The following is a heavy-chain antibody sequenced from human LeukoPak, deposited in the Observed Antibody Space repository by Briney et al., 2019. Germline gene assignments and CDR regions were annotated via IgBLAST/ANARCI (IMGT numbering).Heavy chain of an antibody. D-gene: IGHD6-13*01. V-gene: IGHV3-21*04. CDR1: GFTFSSQS. CDR2: IGTSSSYI. J-gene: IGHJ4*02. Sequence: GGSLRLSCVASGFTFSSQSMNWVRQAPGKGLEWVSSIGTSSSYIYYADSLKGRFTISRDNAKNSLYLQMNSLRAEDTAVYYCAKGRAAAGPNYFDYWGQGTLVTVSS. CDR3: AKGRAAAGPNYFDY.